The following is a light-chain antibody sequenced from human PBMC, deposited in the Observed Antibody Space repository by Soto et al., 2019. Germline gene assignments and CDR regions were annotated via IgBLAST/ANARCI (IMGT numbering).Light chain of an antibody. CDR3: QQRSDWPIT. V-gene: IGKV3-11*01. Sequence: EIVLTQSPATLTLSPGERATLSCRASQSVASYLAWYQQKPGQAPSLLIYGASNRATGIPARFSGSGSGTDFTLTISNLEPEDFAVYYCQQRSDWPITFGQGTQLEIK. CDR1: QSVASY. J-gene: IGKJ5*01. CDR2: GAS.